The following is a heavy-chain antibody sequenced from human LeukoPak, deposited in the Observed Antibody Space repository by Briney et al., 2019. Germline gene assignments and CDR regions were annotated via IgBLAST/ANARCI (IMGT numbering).Heavy chain of an antibody. D-gene: IGHD2-15*01. CDR2: ISYDGSNK. V-gene: IGHV3-30*18. J-gene: IGHJ4*02. Sequence: PGGSLRLSCAASGFTFSSYGMHWVRQAPGKGLEWVAVISYDGSNKYYADSVKGRFTISRDNSKNTLYLQMNSLRAEDTAVYYCAKDCNMGGSCYHLRWQFDYWGQGTLVTVSS. CDR3: AKDCNMGGSCYHLRWQFDY. CDR1: GFTFSSYG.